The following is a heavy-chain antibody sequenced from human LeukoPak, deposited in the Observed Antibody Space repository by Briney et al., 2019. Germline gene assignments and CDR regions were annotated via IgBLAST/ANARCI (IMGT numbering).Heavy chain of an antibody. V-gene: IGHV4-4*07. CDR1: GGSFSGYY. Sequence: SETLSLTCAVYGGSFSGYYWSWIRQPAGKGLEWIGRIYTSGSTNYNPSLKSRVTMSVDTSKNQFSLKLSSVTAADTAVYYCARDFRGYYMDVWGKGTTVTISS. CDR3: ARDFRGYYMDV. CDR2: IYTSGST. J-gene: IGHJ6*03.